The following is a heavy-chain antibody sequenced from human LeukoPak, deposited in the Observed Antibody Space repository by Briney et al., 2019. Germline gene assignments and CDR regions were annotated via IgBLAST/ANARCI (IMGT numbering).Heavy chain of an antibody. J-gene: IGHJ4*02. CDR1: GFTFSSYA. V-gene: IGHV3-23*01. D-gene: IGHD6-19*01. CDR3: ARFPQPSYSSGWYTLDY. Sequence: PGGSLRLSCAASGFTFSSYAMTWVRQAPGKGLEWVSAISGSGDSTYYADSVKGRFTTSRDNSKNTLYLQMNSLRAEDTAVYYCARFPQPSYSSGWYTLDYWGQGTLVTVSS. CDR2: ISGSGDST.